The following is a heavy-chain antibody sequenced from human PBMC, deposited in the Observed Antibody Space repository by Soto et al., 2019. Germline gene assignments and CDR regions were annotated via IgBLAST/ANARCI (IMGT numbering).Heavy chain of an antibody. J-gene: IGHJ5*01. CDR1: GYTFTGYY. CDR2: INPNSGGT. CDR3: ARAGRMITFGGAFAS. Sequence: GASVKVSCKASGYTFTGYYMHWVRQAPGQGLEWMGWINPNSGGTNYAQKFQGWVTMTRDTSISTAYMELSSLRSEDTAVYYCARAGRMITFGGAFASWGQGTLVTVSS. D-gene: IGHD3-16*01. V-gene: IGHV1-2*04.